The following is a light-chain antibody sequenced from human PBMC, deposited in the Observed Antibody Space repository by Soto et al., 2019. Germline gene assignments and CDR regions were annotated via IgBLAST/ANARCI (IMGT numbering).Light chain of an antibody. Sequence: DIQMTQSPSTLSASVGDRVTITCRASQSISSWLAWYQQTAGKAPKLLIYDASSLESGVPSRFTGSASGTEFTLTISSLQPDDFATYDCQQYNSFPYTFGQGTKLEIK. CDR3: QQYNSFPYT. CDR1: QSISSW. V-gene: IGKV1-5*01. J-gene: IGKJ2*01. CDR2: DAS.